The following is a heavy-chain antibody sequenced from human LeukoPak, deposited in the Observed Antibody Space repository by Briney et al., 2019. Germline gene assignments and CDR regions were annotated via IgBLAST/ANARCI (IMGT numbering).Heavy chain of an antibody. J-gene: IGHJ3*02. D-gene: IGHD6-19*01. CDR1: GGSISSSSYY. CDR2: IYYSGST. CDR3: ARPTSIAVAGTHAFDI. V-gene: IGHV4-39*01. Sequence: SETLSLTCTVSGGSISSSSYYWGWIRQPPGKGLEWIGSIYYSGSTYYNPSLKSRVTISVDTSKNQFSLKLSSVTAADTAVYYCARPTSIAVAGTHAFDIWGQGTMVTVSS.